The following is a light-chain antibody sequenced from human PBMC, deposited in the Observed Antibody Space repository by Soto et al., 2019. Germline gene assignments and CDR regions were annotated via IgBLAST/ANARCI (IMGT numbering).Light chain of an antibody. Sequence: IVMTQAPATMSVSPGERATLSCRASQSVSRSLALYQQKPGKGPTLLIYGASTRATGIPARFNGSASGTEFTFLIGSKPSVDFAVDERLHDEDWLRTTFGGGTKVLIK. V-gene: IGKV3-15*01. CDR3: LHDEDWLRTT. CDR1: QSVSRS. J-gene: IGKJ4*01. CDR2: GAS.